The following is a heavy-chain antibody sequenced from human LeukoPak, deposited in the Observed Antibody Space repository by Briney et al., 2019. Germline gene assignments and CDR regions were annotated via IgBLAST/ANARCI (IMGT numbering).Heavy chain of an antibody. V-gene: IGHV4-31*03. CDR1: GGSISSGGYY. D-gene: IGHD3-22*01. CDR2: IYYSGST. Sequence: PSQTLSLTCTVSGGSISSGGYYWSWIRQHPGKGLGWIGYIYYSGSTYYNPSLKSRVTISVDTSKNQFSLKLSSVTAADTAVYYCARVCDSSGYYPVYYFDYWGQGTLVTVSS. J-gene: IGHJ4*02. CDR3: ARVCDSSGYYPVYYFDY.